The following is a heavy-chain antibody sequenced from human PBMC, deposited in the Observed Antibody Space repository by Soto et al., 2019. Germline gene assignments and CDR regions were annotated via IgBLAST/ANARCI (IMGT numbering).Heavy chain of an antibody. V-gene: IGHV3-30-3*01. CDR1: GFTFSSYA. J-gene: IGHJ4*01. Sequence: PGGSLRLSCAASGFTFSSYAMHWVGQAPGKGLEWVALISYDGSDKDYADSVKGRFTISRDNSKNTLFLQMNSLRTDDTALYYCAKGSTDSRPYYFDYWGHGTLVTVSS. D-gene: IGHD2-8*02. CDR3: AKGSTDSRPYYFDY. CDR2: ISYDGSDK.